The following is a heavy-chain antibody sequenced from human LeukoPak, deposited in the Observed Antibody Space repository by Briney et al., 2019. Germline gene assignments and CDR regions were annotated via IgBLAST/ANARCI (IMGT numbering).Heavy chain of an antibody. V-gene: IGHV1-24*01. CDR1: GNTLSELS. D-gene: IGHD1-26*01. J-gene: IGHJ4*02. Sequence: ASVKVSCKVSGNTLSELSMHWVRQAPGKGLEWMGGVDPEDDKNIYAQKFQGRVTMTEDTSTDTAYMELSNLRSEDTAVYYCATNQQWQLLGYWGQGTLVTVSS. CDR2: VDPEDDKN. CDR3: ATNQQWQLLGY.